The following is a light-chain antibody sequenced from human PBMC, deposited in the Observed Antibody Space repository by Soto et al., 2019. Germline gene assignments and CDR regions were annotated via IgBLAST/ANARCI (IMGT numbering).Light chain of an antibody. CDR2: AAS. V-gene: IGKV1-9*01. J-gene: IGKJ4*01. CDR1: QGISSD. CDR3: HQINSYPLT. Sequence: IQLTQSPSSLSASVGDRVTITCRASQGISSDLAWYQPKPGKAPKRLLSAASTLQSGVRSNFSGSASGTDFTLTVSTLQTEDFATYYCHQINSYPLTCGGGTKVEVK.